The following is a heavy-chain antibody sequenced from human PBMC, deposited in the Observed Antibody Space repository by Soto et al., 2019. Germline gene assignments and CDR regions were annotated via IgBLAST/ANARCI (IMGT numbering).Heavy chain of an antibody. CDR2: ISPYTGQA. V-gene: IGHV1-18*01. Sequence: QVQLVQSGAEVRKPGASVKVSCTTSGYNFRSYGVSWVRQAPGHGFEWMAWISPYTGQADYAQKFQGRLTLTTDTSTNTFYVNLRYLTSDDTAVYYCARAYHLGPRHGYGIDVWGQGTTVIVSS. CDR3: ARAYHLGPRHGYGIDV. J-gene: IGHJ6*02. D-gene: IGHD3-3*02. CDR1: GYNFRSYG.